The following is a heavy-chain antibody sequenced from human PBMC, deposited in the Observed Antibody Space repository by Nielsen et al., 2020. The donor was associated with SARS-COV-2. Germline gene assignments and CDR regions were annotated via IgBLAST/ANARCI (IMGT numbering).Heavy chain of an antibody. D-gene: IGHD5-24*01. CDR3: VRIDMATISVDY. CDR1: GGSISSHY. J-gene: IGHJ4*02. Sequence: SETLSLTCTVSGGSISSHYWSWFRQPPGEGLEWIGYIYYSGSTNYNPALKSRVNISVDTSKNQFSLKLSSVTAADTAVYYCVRIDMATISVDYWGRGTLVTVSS. V-gene: IGHV4-59*11. CDR2: IYYSGST.